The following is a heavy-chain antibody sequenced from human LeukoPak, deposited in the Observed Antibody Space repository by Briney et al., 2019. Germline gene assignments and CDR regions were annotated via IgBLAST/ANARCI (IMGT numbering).Heavy chain of an antibody. D-gene: IGHD2-2*01. CDR2: ISGSGGST. V-gene: IGHV3-23*01. Sequence: GRSLRLSCAASGFTFDDYAMHWVRQAPGKGLEWASAISGSGGSTYYADSVKGRFTISRDNSKNTLYLQMNSLRAEDTAVYYCAKDFLSTSSYYYYYGMDVWGQGTTVTVSS. CDR1: GFTFDDYA. CDR3: AKDFLSTSSYYYYYGMDV. J-gene: IGHJ6*02.